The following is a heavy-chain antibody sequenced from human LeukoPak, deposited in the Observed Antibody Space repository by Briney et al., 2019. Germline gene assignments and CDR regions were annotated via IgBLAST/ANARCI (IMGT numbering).Heavy chain of an antibody. Sequence: GGSLRLSCAASGLTFSDYYMSWIRQAPGKGLEWVSYISSSGSTIYYADSVKGRFTISRDNAKNSLYLQMNSLRAEDTALYYCAKDRNPFSSGRNPLLDYWGQGTLVTVSS. CDR3: AKDRNPFSSGRNPLLDY. CDR2: ISSSGSTI. J-gene: IGHJ4*02. V-gene: IGHV3-11*01. D-gene: IGHD3-10*01. CDR1: GLTFSDYY.